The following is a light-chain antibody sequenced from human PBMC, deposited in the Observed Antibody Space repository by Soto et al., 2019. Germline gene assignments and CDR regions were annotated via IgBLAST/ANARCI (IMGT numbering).Light chain of an antibody. V-gene: IGKV3-11*01. CDR1: QILTNY. J-gene: IGKJ4*01. CDR3: QQRSNWPLT. Sequence: EIVLTQSPATLSLSPGERATLSCRASQILTNYLNWYQQKPGQAPRLLIYEVSNRATGIPARFSGSGSGTDFTLTISSLEPEDFAFYYCQQRSNWPLTFGGGTKVEVK. CDR2: EVS.